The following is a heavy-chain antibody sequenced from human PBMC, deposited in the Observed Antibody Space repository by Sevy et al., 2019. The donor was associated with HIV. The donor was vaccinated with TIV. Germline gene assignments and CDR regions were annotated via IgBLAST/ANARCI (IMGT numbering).Heavy chain of an antibody. CDR3: ARDRGSSWYQASGMDV. CDR1: GFTFSSYW. Sequence: GGSLRLSCAASGFTFSSYWMHWVRQAPGKGLVWVSRINSDGSSTSYADSVKGRFTISRDNAKNTLYLQMNSLRAEDTAVSYCARDRGSSWYQASGMDVWGQGTTVTVSS. CDR2: INSDGSST. V-gene: IGHV3-74*01. D-gene: IGHD6-13*01. J-gene: IGHJ6*02.